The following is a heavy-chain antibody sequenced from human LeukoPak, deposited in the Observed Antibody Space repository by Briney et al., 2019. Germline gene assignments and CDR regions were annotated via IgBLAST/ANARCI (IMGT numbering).Heavy chain of an antibody. CDR2: VTPNSGGT. CDR3: AGVRSVTVPETTKLFDQ. D-gene: IGHD1-7*01. J-gene: IGHJ4*02. V-gene: IGHV1-2*02. CDR1: GSTFTGYY. Sequence: GASVKVSCKATGSTFTGYYLHWVRHAHAQGHEWMACVTPNSGGTSYAQKSLGRGTTTRDTSISTAYMEMSRPRSDATTAFYYAGVRSVTVPETTKLFDQWGQGTLVTVSS.